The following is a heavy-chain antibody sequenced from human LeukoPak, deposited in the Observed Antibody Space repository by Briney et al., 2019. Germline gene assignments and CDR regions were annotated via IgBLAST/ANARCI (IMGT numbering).Heavy chain of an antibody. J-gene: IGHJ4*02. V-gene: IGHV3-23*01. CDR1: GFTFSSYE. CDR2: ISGSGGST. Sequence: PGGSLRLSCAASGFTFSSYEMNWVRQAPGKGLEWVSAISGSGGSTYYTDSVKGRFTISRDNSKNTLYLQMNSLRAEDTAVYYCAKDLVGATEDYWGQGTLVTVSS. D-gene: IGHD1-26*01. CDR3: AKDLVGATEDY.